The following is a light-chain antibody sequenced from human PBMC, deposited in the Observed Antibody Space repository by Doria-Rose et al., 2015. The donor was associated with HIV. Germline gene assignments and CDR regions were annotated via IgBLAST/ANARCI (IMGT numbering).Light chain of an antibody. CDR3: HQYGTSWT. Sequence: VLTQSPGTLSLSPGERATLSCRASQSFSSTYLAWYQQKPGQAPSLLIYDGSTRATGIPDRYSASGSGTDFTLTVNRLEPEDFALYYCHQYGTSWTFGQGTKVEI. V-gene: IGKV3-20*01. CDR2: DGS. J-gene: IGKJ1*01. CDR1: QSFSSTY.